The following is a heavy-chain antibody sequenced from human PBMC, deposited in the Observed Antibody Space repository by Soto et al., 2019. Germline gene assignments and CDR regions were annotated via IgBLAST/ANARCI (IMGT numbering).Heavy chain of an antibody. Sequence: GGSLRLSCAASGFTFSSYGMHWVRQAPGKGLEWVAVIWYDGSNKYYADSVKGRFTISRDNSKNTLYLQMNSLRAEDTAVYYCARSIAAAGCFDYWGQGTLVTVSS. J-gene: IGHJ4*02. CDR3: ARSIAAAGCFDY. CDR1: GFTFSSYG. V-gene: IGHV3-33*01. CDR2: IWYDGSNK. D-gene: IGHD6-13*01.